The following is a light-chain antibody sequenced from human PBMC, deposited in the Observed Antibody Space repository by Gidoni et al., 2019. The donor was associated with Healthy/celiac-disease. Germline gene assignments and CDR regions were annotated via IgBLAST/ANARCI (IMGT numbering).Light chain of an antibody. CDR1: QSSLYSSNNKNY. J-gene: IGKJ1*01. V-gene: IGKV4-1*01. Sequence: INCKSNQSSLYSSNNKNYLAWYQQKPGQPPKLRIYWASTRESGVPDRFSGSGSGTDFTLTISSLQAEDVAVYYCQQYYSNPPTFGQGTKVEIK. CDR2: WAS. CDR3: QQYYSNPPT.